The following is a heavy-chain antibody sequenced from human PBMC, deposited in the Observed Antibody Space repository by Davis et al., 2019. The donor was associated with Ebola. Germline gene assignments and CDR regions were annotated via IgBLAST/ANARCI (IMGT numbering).Heavy chain of an antibody. J-gene: IGHJ4*02. CDR1: GFSFTYYA. Sequence: PGGSLRLSCAASGFSFTYYAMNWVRQVTGKGLEWVATIGNDGDTYYPGSVKGRFTISRENAKNSLFLQMSNLQAEDTAVYFCARGWGPASIVPFDFRGQGILVTVSS. CDR2: IGNDGDT. V-gene: IGHV3-13*01. D-gene: IGHD2-21*02. CDR3: ARGWGPASIVPFDF.